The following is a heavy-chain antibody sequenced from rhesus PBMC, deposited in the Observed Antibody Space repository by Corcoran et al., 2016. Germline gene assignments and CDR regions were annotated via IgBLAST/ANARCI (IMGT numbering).Heavy chain of an antibody. CDR2: IGGSRGST. CDR1: GYSISSGYG. V-gene: IGHV4-127*01. D-gene: IGHD3-34*01. CDR3: ARDRKRWGFDY. Sequence: QVQLQESGPGLVKPSETLSLTCAVSGYSISSGYGWSWIRQPPGKGLEGIGYIGGSRGSTNYNPSLKSRVTISKDTSKNQFSLKLSSVTAADTAVYYCARDRKRWGFDYWGQGVLVTVSS. J-gene: IGHJ4*01.